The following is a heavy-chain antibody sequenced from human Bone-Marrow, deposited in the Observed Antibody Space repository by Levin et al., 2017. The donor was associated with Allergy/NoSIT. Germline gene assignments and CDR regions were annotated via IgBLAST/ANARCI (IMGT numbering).Heavy chain of an antibody. CDR1: GYIFNSYY. D-gene: IGHD3-9*01. V-gene: IGHV1-46*02. Sequence: ASVKVSCKASGYIFNSYYMHWVRQAPGQGLEWVGIINPDGDDTTYAQQFQGRVTMTRDTSTSTVYMELSSLRSEDTAVYYCARESSYDTLTGDYGRDFDYWGQGTLVTVSS. CDR2: INPDGDDT. CDR3: ARESSYDTLTGDYGRDFDY. J-gene: IGHJ4*02.